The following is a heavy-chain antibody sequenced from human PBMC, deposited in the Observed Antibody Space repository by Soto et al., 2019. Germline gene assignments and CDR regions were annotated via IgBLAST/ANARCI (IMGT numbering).Heavy chain of an antibody. CDR3: AREDYGDPGDAFDI. Sequence: ASMKVSCKASGYTFTSYGISWVRQAPGQGLEWMGWISAYNGNTNYAQKLQGRVTMTTDTSTSTAYMELRSLRSDDTAVYYCAREDYGDPGDAFDIWGQGTMVTVSS. CDR2: ISAYNGNT. J-gene: IGHJ3*02. V-gene: IGHV1-18*01. CDR1: GYTFTSYG. D-gene: IGHD4-17*01.